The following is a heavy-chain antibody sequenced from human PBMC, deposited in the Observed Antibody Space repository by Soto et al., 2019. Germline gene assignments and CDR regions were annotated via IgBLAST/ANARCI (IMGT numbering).Heavy chain of an antibody. V-gene: IGHV3-23*01. CDR1: GFTFSSYV. CDR2: ISGSGGST. D-gene: IGHD2-2*01. Sequence: EVQLLESGGGLVQPGGSLRLSCAASGFTFSSYVMSWVRQAPGKGLEWVSAISGSGGSTYYADSVKGRFTISRDNSKNTLYLHMNSLRAEDTAVYYCAKPYCASTSCKYNWFDPWGQGTLVTVSA. J-gene: IGHJ5*02. CDR3: AKPYCASTSCKYNWFDP.